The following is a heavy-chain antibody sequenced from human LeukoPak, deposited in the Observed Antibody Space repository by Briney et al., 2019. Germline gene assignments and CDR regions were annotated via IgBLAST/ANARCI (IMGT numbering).Heavy chain of an antibody. J-gene: IGHJ4*02. Sequence: SETLSLTCTVSGGTMTNYYWSWVRQPAGKELEWIGRIYSSGSTNYNPSLKSRVTMSVDTSKNQFSLNLTSVTVADMAVYFCARVGVVESSGYHDCYFDFWGQGSLVTVSS. V-gene: IGHV4-4*07. CDR3: ARVGVVESSGYHDCYFDF. CDR2: IYSSGST. CDR1: GGTMTNYY. D-gene: IGHD3-22*01.